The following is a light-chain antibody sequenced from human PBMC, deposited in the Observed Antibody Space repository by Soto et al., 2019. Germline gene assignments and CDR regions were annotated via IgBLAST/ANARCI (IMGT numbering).Light chain of an antibody. V-gene: IGKV3-20*01. CDR1: QSISNSY. CDR2: GAS. CDR3: QQFGSTPLT. Sequence: EIVLTQSPGTLSLSPGERATLSCRASQSISNSYLAWYQQKPGQAPRLLIYGASSRATGIPDRFSGSESGTDFTLTISRLEPEDFAVYYCQQFGSTPLTFGPGTKVDF. J-gene: IGKJ3*01.